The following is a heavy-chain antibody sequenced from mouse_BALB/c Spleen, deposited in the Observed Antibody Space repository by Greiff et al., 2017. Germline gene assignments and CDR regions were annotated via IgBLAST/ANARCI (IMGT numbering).Heavy chain of an antibody. CDR2: IDPSDSET. Sequence: QVQLKESGPQLVRPGASVKISCKASGYSFTSYWMHWVKQRPGQGLEWIGMIDPSDSETRLNQKFKDKATLTVDKSSSTAYMQLSSPTSEDSAVYYCSRGDGYYVSFAYWGQGTLVTDSA. V-gene: IGHV1S126*01. J-gene: IGHJ3*01. CDR1: GYSFTSYW. D-gene: IGHD2-3*01. CDR3: SRGDGYYVSFAY.